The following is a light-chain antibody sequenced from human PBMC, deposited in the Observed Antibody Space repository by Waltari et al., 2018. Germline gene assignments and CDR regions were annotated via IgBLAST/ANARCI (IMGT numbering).Light chain of an antibody. CDR3: QQYYSIALN. V-gene: IGKV1-NL1*01. CDR2: AAS. J-gene: IGKJ4*01. Sequence: DIQMTQSPSSLSASVGDRVTITCRASQGIINSLAWYQQKPGKAPKLLLYAASRLENGVPSRVSGSGSGTDYTLTISSLQPEDFATYYCQQYYSIALNFGGGTKVEIK. CDR1: QGIINS.